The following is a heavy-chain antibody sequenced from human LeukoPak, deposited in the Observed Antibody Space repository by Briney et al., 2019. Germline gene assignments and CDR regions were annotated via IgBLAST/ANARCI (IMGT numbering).Heavy chain of an antibody. CDR1: GGSISSGSYY. Sequence: SETLSLTCTVSGGSISSGSYYWSWIRQPAGKGLEWIGRIYTSGSTNYNPSLKSRVTISVDTSKNQFSLKLSSETAADTAVYYCASPGVPYDFWSGSTPRDYWGQGTLVTVSS. D-gene: IGHD3-3*01. J-gene: IGHJ4*02. CDR2: IYTSGST. V-gene: IGHV4-61*02. CDR3: ASPGVPYDFWSGSTPRDY.